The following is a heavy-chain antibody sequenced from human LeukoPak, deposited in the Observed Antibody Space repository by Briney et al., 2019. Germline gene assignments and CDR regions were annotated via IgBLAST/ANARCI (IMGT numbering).Heavy chain of an antibody. J-gene: IGHJ6*02. CDR3: AKDISGDYYGSVASTMGMDV. CDR1: VFTFEDYT. Sequence: GGSLRLSCAASVFTFEDYTMHWVREAPAKALEDVSLISWHGGHTYYTDSVKGRFNISRDNSKNSLYLKMNSLRTEDTALYYCAKDISGDYYGSVASTMGMDVWGQGTTVTVSS. CDR2: ISWHGGHT. D-gene: IGHD3-10*01. V-gene: IGHV3-43*01.